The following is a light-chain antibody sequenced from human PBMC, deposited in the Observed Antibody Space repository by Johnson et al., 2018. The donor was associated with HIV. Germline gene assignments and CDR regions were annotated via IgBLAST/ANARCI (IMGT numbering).Light chain of an antibody. CDR2: DNN. CDR1: SSNIANIY. CDR3: GTWDSSLSAYV. Sequence: TQPPSVSAAPGQKVTISCSGSSSNIANIYVSWYQQLPGTAPKLLIYDNNNRPSGIPDRFSGSKSGTSATLGITGLQTGDEADYYCGTWDSSLSAYVFGTGTKVTVL. V-gene: IGLV1-51*01. J-gene: IGLJ1*01.